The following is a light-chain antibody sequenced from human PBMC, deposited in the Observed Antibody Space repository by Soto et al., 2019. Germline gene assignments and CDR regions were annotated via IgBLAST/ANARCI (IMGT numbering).Light chain of an antibody. CDR2: EVS. Sequence: QSALTQPPSASGSPGQSVTISCTGTSSEVGGYNYVSWYQQHPGKAPKLMIYEVSKRPSGVPDRFSGSKSGNTASLTVSGLQAEDEADYYCSSYAGSNNRVFGGGTQLTVL. V-gene: IGLV2-8*01. J-gene: IGLJ3*02. CDR1: SSEVGGYNY. CDR3: SSYAGSNNRV.